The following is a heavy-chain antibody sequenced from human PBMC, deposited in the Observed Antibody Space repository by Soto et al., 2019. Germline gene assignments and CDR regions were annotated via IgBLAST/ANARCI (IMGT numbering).Heavy chain of an antibody. V-gene: IGHV1-69*02. CDR2: IIPMLGIA. J-gene: IGHJ4*02. CDR3: ARPPDSISAVYYFDK. CDR1: GGTSSSYT. Sequence: QVQLVQSGAEVQKPGSSGKVFCRASGGTSSSYTISWVRQVPGQGLEWMGRIIPMLGIANYAPQFQDRVTITADKSTSTAYLELSSLRSEDTAIYYCARPPDSISAVYYFDKWGQGTLVTVSS. D-gene: IGHD6-6*01.